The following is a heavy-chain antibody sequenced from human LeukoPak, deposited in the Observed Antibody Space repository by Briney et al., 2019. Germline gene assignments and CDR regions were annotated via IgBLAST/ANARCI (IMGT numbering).Heavy chain of an antibody. CDR2: IGRSSSPI. V-gene: IGHV3-48*01. CDR3: ARGPSSQFRTDY. D-gene: IGHD2-2*01. J-gene: IGHJ4*02. Sequence: MXXVRQAPGKGLEWVSYIGRSSSPIYYADSVKGRFTISRDNAKNSLYLQMNGLRAEDTAVYYCARGPSSQFRTDYWGQGTLVTVSS.